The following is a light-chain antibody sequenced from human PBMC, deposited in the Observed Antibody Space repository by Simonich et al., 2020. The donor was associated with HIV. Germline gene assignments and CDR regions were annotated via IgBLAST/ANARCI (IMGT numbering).Light chain of an antibody. V-gene: IGKV2-30*02. CDR3: MQGTHWPFT. Sequence: DVVMTQSPLSLPVTLGQPASISCRSSQSLVHGAGNTYLNWFQQRPGQSPRRLFYKVSNRDSGVPDRFSGSGSGTDFTLKISRVEAEDVGIYYCMQGTHWPFTFGPGTKVDIK. J-gene: IGKJ3*01. CDR2: KVS. CDR1: QSLVHGAGNTY.